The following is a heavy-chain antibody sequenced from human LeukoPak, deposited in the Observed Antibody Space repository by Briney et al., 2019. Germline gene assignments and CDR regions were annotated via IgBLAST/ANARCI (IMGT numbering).Heavy chain of an antibody. CDR1: GGSFSDYY. V-gene: IGHV4-30-4*01. CDR3: ARQYYGFWSGYHNWFDP. CDR2: IYYSGST. Sequence: SETLSLTCAVYGGSFSDYYWSWIRQPPGKGLEWIGYIYYSGSTYYNPSLKSRVTISVDTSKNQFSLKLSSVTAADTAVYYCARQYYGFWSGYHNWFDPWGQGTLVTVSS. D-gene: IGHD3-3*01. J-gene: IGHJ5*02.